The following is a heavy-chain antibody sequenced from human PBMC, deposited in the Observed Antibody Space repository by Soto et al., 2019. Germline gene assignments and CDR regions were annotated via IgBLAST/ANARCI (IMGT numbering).Heavy chain of an antibody. D-gene: IGHD3-3*01. Sequence: QVQLVQSGAEVKKPGSSVKVSCEASGDTFSNYAVSWVRQAPGQGLEWMGGIIPMFGTPDYAQKFQGRVTMTADKSATTAYMEVSRPRSEDTAVYYCARGVGVAEPNNYYYGMDVWGQGTTVTVSS. J-gene: IGHJ6*02. CDR2: IIPMFGTP. CDR3: ARGVGVAEPNNYYYGMDV. V-gene: IGHV1-69*06. CDR1: GDTFSNYA.